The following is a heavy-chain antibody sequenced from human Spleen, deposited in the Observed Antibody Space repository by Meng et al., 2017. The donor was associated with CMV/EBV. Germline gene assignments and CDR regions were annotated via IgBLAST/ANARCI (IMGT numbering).Heavy chain of an antibody. V-gene: IGHV4-39*07. D-gene: IGHD3-10*01. CDR2: INHSGST. Sequence: SETLSLTCTVSGGSISSSTYYWGWIRQPPGKGLEWIGEINHSGSTNYNPSLKSRVTISVDTSKNQFSLKLSSVTAADTAVYYCARGSGGSSGGFDYWGQGTLVTVSS. J-gene: IGHJ4*02. CDR1: GGSISSSTYY. CDR3: ARGSGGSSGGFDY.